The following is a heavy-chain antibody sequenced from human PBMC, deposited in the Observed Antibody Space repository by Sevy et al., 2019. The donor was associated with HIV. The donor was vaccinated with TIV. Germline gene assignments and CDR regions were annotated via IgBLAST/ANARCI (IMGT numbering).Heavy chain of an antibody. D-gene: IGHD2-2*01. CDR1: GFTFRSYW. CDR3: ARDCSSTSCLWGLDV. V-gene: IGHV3-7*03. CDR2: IKVDGSEK. Sequence: GGSLRLSCAVSGFTFRSYWMSWVRQAPGKGLEWVAHIKVDGSEKYHVDSVKGRFTISRDNAKNSLFLQRNSRRVEDTAVYYCARDCSSTSCLWGLDVWGQGTAVTVSS. J-gene: IGHJ6*02.